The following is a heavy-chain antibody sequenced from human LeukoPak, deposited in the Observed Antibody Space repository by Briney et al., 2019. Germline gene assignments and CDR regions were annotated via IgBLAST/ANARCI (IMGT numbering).Heavy chain of an antibody. Sequence: PSETLSLTCAVSGGSINSGGYTWSWIRQPPGKGLEWIGYIYHSGSTYYNPSLKSRVTISVDRSKKQFSLKLSSVTAADTAVYFCARVNYDVLTGQGGWFDPWGQGTQVTVSS. V-gene: IGHV4-30-2*01. CDR1: GGSINSGGYT. CDR2: IYHSGST. J-gene: IGHJ5*02. D-gene: IGHD3-9*01. CDR3: ARVNYDVLTGQGGWFDP.